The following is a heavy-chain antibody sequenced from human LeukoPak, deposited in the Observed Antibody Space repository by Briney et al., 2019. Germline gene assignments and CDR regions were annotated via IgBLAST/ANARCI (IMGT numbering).Heavy chain of an antibody. J-gene: IGHJ4*02. CDR2: IYYSGST. Sequence: SETLSLTCTVSGGSISSYYWSWIRQPPGKGLEWIGYIYYSGSTNYNPSLKSRVTISVDTSKNQFSLKLSSVTAADTAMYYCACLFSGETYHSDYFDYWGQGTLVTVSS. CDR3: ACLFSGETYHSDYFDY. D-gene: IGHD2-2*01. CDR1: GGSISSYY. V-gene: IGHV4-59*08.